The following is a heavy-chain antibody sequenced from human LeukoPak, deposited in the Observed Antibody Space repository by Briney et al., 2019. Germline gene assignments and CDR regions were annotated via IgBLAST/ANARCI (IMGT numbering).Heavy chain of an antibody. V-gene: IGHV4-59*12. CDR2: IHRSGST. CDR3: AREIVGGFNPGAY. D-gene: IGHD1-14*01. J-gene: IGHJ4*02. Sequence: SETLSLTCTVSLDSTTSDFWSWVRQPPGKGLEWIGEIHRSGSTNYNPSLQSRVTISIDRSKNQIALELSSVTAADTAVYYCAREIVGGFNPGAYWGQGTLVTVSS. CDR1: LDSTTSDF.